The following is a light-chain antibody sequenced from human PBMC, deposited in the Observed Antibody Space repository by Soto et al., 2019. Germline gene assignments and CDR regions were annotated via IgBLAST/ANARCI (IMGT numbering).Light chain of an antibody. CDR1: QSISSW. CDR3: HQYGSSSPWT. J-gene: IGKJ1*01. Sequence: EIQMTQSPSTLSASVGERVTITCRASQSISSWLAWYQQKPGKAPKLLIYKASSLETGVPARFSGSGSGTEFTLIISSLQPDDFASYYCHQYGSSSPWTFGQGTKVEIK. CDR2: KAS. V-gene: IGKV1-5*03.